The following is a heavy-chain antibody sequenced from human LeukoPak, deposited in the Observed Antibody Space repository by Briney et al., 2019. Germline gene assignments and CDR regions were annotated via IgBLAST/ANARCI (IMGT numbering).Heavy chain of an antibody. CDR3: ARGRGYYYDSSGPAFDY. CDR2: INHSGST. J-gene: IGHJ4*02. V-gene: IGHV4-34*01. Sequence: SETLSLTCAVYGGSFSGYYWSWFRQPPGKGLVWFGEINHSGSTNYNPSLKSRVTISVDTSKNQFSLKLSSVTAADTAVYYCARGRGYYYDSSGPAFDYWGQGTLVTVSS. D-gene: IGHD3-22*01. CDR1: GGSFSGYY.